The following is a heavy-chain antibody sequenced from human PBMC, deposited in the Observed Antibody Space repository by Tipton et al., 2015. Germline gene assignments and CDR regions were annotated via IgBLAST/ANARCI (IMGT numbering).Heavy chain of an antibody. J-gene: IGHJ4*01. CDR1: GGSVTSGSYY. D-gene: IGHD3-3*01. Sequence: GLVKPSENLSLTCTVSGGSVTSGSYYWSWIRQPPGKGLEWIGYIYYSGSTKYSPSLKSRVTISVDSSKTQLSLKLRSVTAADTAVYYCARFRFDYFDYWGHGTLVTVSS. CDR2: IYYSGST. V-gene: IGHV4-61*01. CDR3: ARFRFDYFDY.